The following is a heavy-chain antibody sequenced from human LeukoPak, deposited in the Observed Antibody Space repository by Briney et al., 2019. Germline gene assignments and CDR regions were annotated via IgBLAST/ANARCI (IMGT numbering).Heavy chain of an antibody. CDR1: EFSVGSNY. J-gene: IGHJ4*02. CDR2: IYSGGTT. Sequence: GGSLRLSCAASEFSVGSNYMTWVRQAPGKGLEWVSLIYSGGTTYYSDSVKGRFTISRDNSKNTLYLQMNSLRAEDTAMYYCARRAGGYSHPYDYWGQGILVTVSS. D-gene: IGHD4-23*01. CDR3: ARRAGGYSHPYDY. V-gene: IGHV3-53*01.